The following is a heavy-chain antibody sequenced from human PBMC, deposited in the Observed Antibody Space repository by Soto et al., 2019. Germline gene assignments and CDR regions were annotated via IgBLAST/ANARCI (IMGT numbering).Heavy chain of an antibody. CDR1: GGTFSSYT. J-gene: IGHJ5*02. V-gene: IGHV1-69*02. D-gene: IGHD3-10*01. CDR3: ARGVGSGSYYNQYNWFDP. CDR2: IIPILGIA. Sequence: SVKVSCKASGGTFSSYTISWVRQAPGQGREWMGRIIPILGIANYAQKLQGRVTMTTDTSTSTAYMELRSLRSDDTAVYYCARGVGSGSYYNQYNWFDPWGQGTLVTVSS.